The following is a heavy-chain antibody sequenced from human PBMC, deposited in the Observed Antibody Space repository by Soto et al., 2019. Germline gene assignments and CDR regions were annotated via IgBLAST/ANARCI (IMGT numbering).Heavy chain of an antibody. CDR1: GGSISRGGFS. CDR3: AVSGKAGMDV. CDR2: IYNSGNS. V-gene: IGHV4-30-2*01. D-gene: IGHD3-10*01. J-gene: IGHJ6*02. Sequence: QLQLQESGSRLVKPSQTLSLTCAVSGGSISRGGFSWSWIRQPPGKGLEWIGYIYNSGNSYYNPSLESRVTMSIDRSKNHFSLNLTSITAADTAVYYCAVSGKAGMDVRGQGNKVTVSS.